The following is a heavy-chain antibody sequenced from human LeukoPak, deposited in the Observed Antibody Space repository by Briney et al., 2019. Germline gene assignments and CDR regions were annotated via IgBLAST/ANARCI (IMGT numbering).Heavy chain of an antibody. J-gene: IGHJ6*03. CDR2: ISSSSSLI. CDR3: ARMPSYSNYAYYFMDV. V-gene: IGHV3-21*01. CDR1: GFTFSSYR. Sequence: GGSLRLSCAASGFTFSSYRMHWVRQAPGKGLEWVSSISSSSSLIKYADSQKGRITISRDNAKNSVYLQMNGLRAEDTAVYYCARMPSYSNYAYYFMDVWGKGTTVTVSS. D-gene: IGHD4-11*01.